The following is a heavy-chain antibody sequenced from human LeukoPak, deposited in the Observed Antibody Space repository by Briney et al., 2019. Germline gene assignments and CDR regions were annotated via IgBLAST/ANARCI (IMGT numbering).Heavy chain of an antibody. CDR3: ARKAQYNGHYPLDY. D-gene: IGHD1-7*01. V-gene: IGHV3-23*01. Sequence: GGSLRLSCAASGFTFTSYSMSWVRQAPGKGLEWVSGTSDRGDYTYYADSVKGRFTISRDSSKNTLFLRMNSLRAEDTALYFCARKAQYNGHYPLDYWGQGTLVTVSS. J-gene: IGHJ4*02. CDR1: GFTFTSYS. CDR2: TSDRGDYT.